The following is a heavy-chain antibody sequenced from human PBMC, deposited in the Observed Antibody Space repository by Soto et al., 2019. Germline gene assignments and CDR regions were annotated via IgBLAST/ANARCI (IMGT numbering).Heavy chain of an antibody. V-gene: IGHV1-18*04. CDR2: ISAYNGNT. J-gene: IGHJ6*02. D-gene: IGHD2-21*01. Sequence: QVHLVQSGGEVKKPGASVKVSCKASGYPFTSSGFSWVRQAPGQGLEWLGWISAYNGNTLYARKFKGRVTMTTDTSTSTAYMELGSLRSDDTAVYYCATDPYCGSAPGCSALDAWGQGTTGTVSS. CDR3: ATDPYCGSAPGCSALDA. CDR1: GYPFTSSG.